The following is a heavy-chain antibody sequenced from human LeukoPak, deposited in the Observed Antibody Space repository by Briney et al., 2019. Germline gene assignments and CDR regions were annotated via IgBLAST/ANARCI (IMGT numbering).Heavy chain of an antibody. D-gene: IGHD6-13*01. Sequence: EASVKVSCKASGYTFTGYYMHWVRQAPGQGLEWMGWINPNSGGTNYAQKFQGRVTMTRDTSISTAYMELSRLRSEDTAVYYCARLASYSRPSGMRYYYYMDVWGKGTTVTVSS. CDR2: INPNSGGT. V-gene: IGHV1-2*02. J-gene: IGHJ6*03. CDR1: GYTFTGYY. CDR3: ARLASYSRPSGMRYYYYMDV.